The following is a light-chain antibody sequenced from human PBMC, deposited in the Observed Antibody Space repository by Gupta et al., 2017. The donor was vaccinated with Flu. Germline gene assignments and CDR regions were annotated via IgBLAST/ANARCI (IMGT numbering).Light chain of an antibody. V-gene: IGKV1-33*01. Sequence: PSSLSASVGDRVTITCQASQDISNYLNLYQQKPGKAPKLLIYDASNLETGVPSRFSGSGSGTDFTFTISSLQPEDIATYYCQQYDNLPFTFGPGTKVDIK. CDR2: DAS. CDR1: QDISNY. J-gene: IGKJ3*01. CDR3: QQYDNLPFT.